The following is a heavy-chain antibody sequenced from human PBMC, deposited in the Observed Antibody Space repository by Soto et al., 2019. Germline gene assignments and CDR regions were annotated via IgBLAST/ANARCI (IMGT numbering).Heavy chain of an antibody. CDR1: GFTFSSYA. Sequence: GGSLRLSCAASGFTFSSYAMHWVRQAPGKGLEWVAVISYDGSNKYYADSVKGRFTISRDNSKNTLYLQMNSLRAEDTAVYYCARETVRGVISYYYGMDVWGQGTTVTVSS. CDR2: ISYDGSNK. CDR3: ARETVRGVISYYYGMDV. D-gene: IGHD3-10*01. V-gene: IGHV3-30-3*01. J-gene: IGHJ6*02.